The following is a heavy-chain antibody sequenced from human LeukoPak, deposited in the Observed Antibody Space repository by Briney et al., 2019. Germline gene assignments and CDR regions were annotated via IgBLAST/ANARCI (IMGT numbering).Heavy chain of an antibody. CDR2: ISSSGSTI. Sequence: PGGSLRLSCAASGFTFSSYEMNWVRQAPGKGLEWVSYISSSGSTIYYADSVKGRLTISRDNAKNSLYLQMSSLRAEDTAVYYCAREVHYYDSSGYFSNWFDPWGQGTLVTVSS. V-gene: IGHV3-48*03. J-gene: IGHJ5*02. CDR1: GFTFSSYE. CDR3: AREVHYYDSSGYFSNWFDP. D-gene: IGHD3-22*01.